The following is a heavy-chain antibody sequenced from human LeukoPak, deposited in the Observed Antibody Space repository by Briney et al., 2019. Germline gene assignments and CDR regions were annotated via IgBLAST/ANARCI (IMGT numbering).Heavy chain of an antibody. CDR2: IYHGDSDT. D-gene: IGHD3-22*01. J-gene: IGHJ5*02. V-gene: IGHV5-51*01. Sequence: GESLKISCKGSGYSFTSYWIGWVRQMPGKGLEWMGIIYHGDSDTRYSPSFQGQVTISADKSISTASLQWSSLKASDTAMYYCARQTGREDYYDSSGYYNWTDPWGQGTLVTVSS. CDR1: GYSFTSYW. CDR3: ARQTGREDYYDSSGYYNWTDP.